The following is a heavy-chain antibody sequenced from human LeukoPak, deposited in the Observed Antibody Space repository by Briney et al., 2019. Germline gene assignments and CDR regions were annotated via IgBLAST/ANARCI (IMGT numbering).Heavy chain of an antibody. D-gene: IGHD3-22*01. Sequence: GGSLRLSCAASGFTFSSYAMHWVRQAPGKGLEWVAVISYDGSNKYYADSVKGRFTISRDNSKNTLYLQMNSLRAEDTAVYYCARDPEDSSGYYYYGMDVWGQGTTVTVSS. V-gene: IGHV3-30-3*01. CDR3: ARDPEDSSGYYYYGMDV. J-gene: IGHJ6*02. CDR2: ISYDGSNK. CDR1: GFTFSSYA.